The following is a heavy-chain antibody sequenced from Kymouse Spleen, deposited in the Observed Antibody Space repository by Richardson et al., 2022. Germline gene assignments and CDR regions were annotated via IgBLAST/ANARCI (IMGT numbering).Heavy chain of an antibody. CDR1: GFTFSSYG. J-gene: IGHJ6*02. CDR3: AKDRYYYGSGSYYNYYYGMDV. CDR2: ISYDGSNK. V-gene: IGHV3-30*18. D-gene: IGHD3-10*01. Sequence: QVQLVESGGGVVQPGRSLRLSCAASGFTFSSYGMHWVRQAPGKGLEWVAVISYDGSNKYYADSVKGRFTISRDNSKNTLYLQMNSLRAEDTAVYYCAKDRYYYGSGSYYNYYYGMDVWGQGTTVTVSS.